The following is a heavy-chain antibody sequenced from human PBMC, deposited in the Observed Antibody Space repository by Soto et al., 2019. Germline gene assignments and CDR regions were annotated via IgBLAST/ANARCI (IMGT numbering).Heavy chain of an antibody. CDR1: GYIFTTYW. V-gene: IGHV5-51*01. D-gene: IGHD2-21*01. CDR2: IYPGDSDT. CDR3: ARSEAIGDDAFDI. J-gene: IGHJ3*02. Sequence: GESLKISCQGSGYIFTTYWIGWVRQMPGKGLEWMGIIYPGDSDTRYSPSFQGQVTISADKSINTAYLEWSSLMASDTAMYYWARSEAIGDDAFDIWGQGTMVTVSS.